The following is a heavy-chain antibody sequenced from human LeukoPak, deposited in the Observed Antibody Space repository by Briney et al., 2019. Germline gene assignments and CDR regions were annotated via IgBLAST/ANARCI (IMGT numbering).Heavy chain of an antibody. D-gene: IGHD5-18*01. Sequence: PSETLSLTCTVSGGSISSSSYYWSWIRQPPGKGLEWTGYIYYSGSTNYNPSLKSRVTISVDTSKNQFSLKLSPVTAADTAVYYCARLHDGYRYGADYWGQGTLVTAS. J-gene: IGHJ4*02. V-gene: IGHV4-61*05. CDR1: GGSISSSSYY. CDR3: ARLHDGYRYGADY. CDR2: IYYSGST.